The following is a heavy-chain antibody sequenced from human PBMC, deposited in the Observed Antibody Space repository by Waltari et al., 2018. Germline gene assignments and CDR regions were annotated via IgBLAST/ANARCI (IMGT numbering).Heavy chain of an antibody. D-gene: IGHD3-9*01. CDR1: GFSLTNYY. CDR2: IATTSKT. J-gene: IGHJ4*02. V-gene: IGHV3-11*06. CDR3: ARAYGSTGDFDL. Sequence: QVQLVDSGGDLVRPGGSLTLSCAASGFSLTNYYMSWIRQAPGKGLEWISYIATTSKTKNADSVKGRFTISRDNANNSRYLHMNNVRVEDTAVYFCARAYGSTGDFDLWGQGTLVTVSS.